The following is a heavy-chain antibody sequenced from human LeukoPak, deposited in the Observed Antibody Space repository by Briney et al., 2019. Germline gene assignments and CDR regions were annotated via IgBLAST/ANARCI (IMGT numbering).Heavy chain of an antibody. V-gene: IGHV3-74*01. Sequence: GGSLRLSCAASGFTFTSVWMHWFRHAPGRGLVWISRISTDGAVTGYADSVKGRFTISRDNAKNSLSLQMNSLRAEDTAVYYCARGATGSNNWFDPWGQGILVTVSA. CDR2: ISTDGAVT. D-gene: IGHD1-1*01. CDR3: ARGATGSNNWFDP. J-gene: IGHJ5*02. CDR1: GFTFTSVW.